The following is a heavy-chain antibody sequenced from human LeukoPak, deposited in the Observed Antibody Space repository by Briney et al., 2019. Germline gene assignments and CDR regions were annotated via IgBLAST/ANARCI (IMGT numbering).Heavy chain of an antibody. V-gene: IGHV4-38-2*02. CDR2: TYHSGST. J-gene: IGHJ5*02. CDR1: GYSISSGYY. CDR3: ARDLVAARPGDNWFDP. D-gene: IGHD6-6*01. Sequence: SETLSLTCTVSGYSISSGYYWGWIRQPPGKGLEWIGSTYHSGSTYYNPSLKSRVTISVDTSKNQFSLKLSSVTAADTAVYYCARDLVAARPGDNWFDPWGQGTLVTVSS.